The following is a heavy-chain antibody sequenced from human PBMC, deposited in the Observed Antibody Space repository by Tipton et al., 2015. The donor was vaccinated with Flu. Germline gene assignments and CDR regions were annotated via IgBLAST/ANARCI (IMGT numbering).Heavy chain of an antibody. CDR1: GGSISSYY. D-gene: IGHD2/OR15-2a*01. V-gene: IGHV4-4*08. Sequence: TLSLTCTVSGGSISSYYWSWIRQPPGKGLEWIGSIYTSGSTNYNPSLKSRVTISVDTSKNQFSLKLSSVTAADTAVYYCARGQIFGWFDPWGQGTLVTVSS. CDR2: IYTSGST. CDR3: ARGQIFGWFDP. J-gene: IGHJ5*02.